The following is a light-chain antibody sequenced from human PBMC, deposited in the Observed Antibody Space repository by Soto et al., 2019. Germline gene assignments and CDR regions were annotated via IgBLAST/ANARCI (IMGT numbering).Light chain of an antibody. Sequence: DIQMIQSPSSVSASVGDRVSITCRASQDISTWLAWFQQKPGKAPKLLIYGASTLHTGVPSRFGGSGSGTKFTLPLSSLRPEDFATYFCQQAHSFPFTFGQGTRLDI. CDR1: QDISTW. CDR2: GAS. J-gene: IGKJ2*01. V-gene: IGKV1-12*01. CDR3: QQAHSFPFT.